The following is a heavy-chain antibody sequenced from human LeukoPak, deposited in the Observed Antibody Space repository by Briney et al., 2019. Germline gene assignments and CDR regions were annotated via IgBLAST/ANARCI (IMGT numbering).Heavy chain of an antibody. CDR3: ARYYYGSGRGANWFDP. CDR1: GYSFTSYW. D-gene: IGHD3-10*01. V-gene: IGHV5-10-1*01. CDR2: IDPSDSYT. Sequence: GESLKISCKGSGYSFTSYWITWVRQMPGKGLEWMGRIDPSDSYTNYSPSFQGRVTISADKSISTAYLQWNSLKASDTAMYYCARYYYGSGRGANWFDPWGQGTLVTVSS. J-gene: IGHJ5*02.